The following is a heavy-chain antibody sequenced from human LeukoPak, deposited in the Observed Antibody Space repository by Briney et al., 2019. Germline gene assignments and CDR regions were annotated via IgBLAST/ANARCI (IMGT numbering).Heavy chain of an antibody. J-gene: IGHJ6*02. CDR1: GFTFSSYA. Sequence: GGSLRLSCAASGFTFSSYAMHWVRQAPGKGLEWVAVISYDGSNKYYADSVKGRFTISRDNSKNTLYLQMNSLRAEDTAVYYCARGYYYYGMDVWGQGTLVTVSS. V-gene: IGHV3-30-3*01. CDR3: ARGYYYYGMDV. CDR2: ISYDGSNK.